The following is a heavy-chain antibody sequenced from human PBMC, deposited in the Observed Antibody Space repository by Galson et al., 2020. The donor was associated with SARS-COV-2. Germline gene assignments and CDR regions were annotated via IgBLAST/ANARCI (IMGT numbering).Heavy chain of an antibody. CDR2: ISAYNGNT. D-gene: IGHD3-16*01. J-gene: IGHJ3*02. V-gene: IGHV1-18*01. CDR1: GYTFTSYG. Sequence: ASVKVSCKASGYTFTSYGISWVRQAPGQGLEWMGWISAYNGNTNYAQKLQGRVTMTTDTSTSTAYMELRSLRSDDTAVYYCAREGPGVMAPAAFDIWGQGTMVTVSS. CDR3: AREGPGVMAPAAFDI.